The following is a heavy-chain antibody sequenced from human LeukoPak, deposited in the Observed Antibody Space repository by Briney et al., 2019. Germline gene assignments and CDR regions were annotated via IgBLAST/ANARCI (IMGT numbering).Heavy chain of an antibody. Sequence: ASVKVPCKASGYTFTGYYMHWVRQAPGQGLEWMGWIDPNSGGTNYAQKFQGRVTMTRDTSISTAYMELSRLRSDDTAVHYCARDRNDFYYYYYMDVWGKGTTVTVSS. D-gene: IGHD3-3*01. CDR3: ARDRNDFYYYYYMDV. V-gene: IGHV1-2*02. CDR2: IDPNSGGT. J-gene: IGHJ6*03. CDR1: GYTFTGYY.